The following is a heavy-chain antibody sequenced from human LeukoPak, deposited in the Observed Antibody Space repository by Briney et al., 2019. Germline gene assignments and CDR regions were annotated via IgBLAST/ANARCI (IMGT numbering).Heavy chain of an antibody. J-gene: IGHJ3*02. CDR3: ATGLINAYEI. Sequence: PGGSLRLSCAAAGFTFNSYWMHWVRQAPGKGLVWVSRVNSDGSSTIYADSVEGRFTISRDNAKNTLYLQMKSLGAEDSAVYYCATGLINAYEIWGQGTMVTVSS. V-gene: IGHV3-74*01. D-gene: IGHD3-10*01. CDR2: VNSDGSST. CDR1: GFTFNSYW.